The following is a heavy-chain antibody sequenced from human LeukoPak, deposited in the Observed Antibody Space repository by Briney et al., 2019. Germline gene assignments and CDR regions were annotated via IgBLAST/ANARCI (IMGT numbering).Heavy chain of an antibody. V-gene: IGHV3-48*01. J-gene: IGHJ5*02. CDR2: ISSSSRTI. CDR1: GFTFSRYW. D-gene: IGHD3-10*01. CDR3: ASLFGSGPNWFDP. Sequence: PGGSLRLSCAASGFTFSRYWMSWVRQAPGKGLEWVSYISSSSRTIYYADSVKGRFTISRDNAKNSLYLQMNSLRAEDTAVYYCASLFGSGPNWFDPWGQGTLVTVSS.